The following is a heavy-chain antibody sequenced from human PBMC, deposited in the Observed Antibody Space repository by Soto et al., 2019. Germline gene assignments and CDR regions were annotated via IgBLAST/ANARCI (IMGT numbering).Heavy chain of an antibody. D-gene: IGHD3-9*01. V-gene: IGHV2-5*02. CDR3: AHKGPEDWPLDY. CDR1: GFSLNTSGVG. Sequence: QLTLKESGPTLVRPTQTLTLTCAFSGFSLNTSGVGVGWIRQPPGKALEWLAVIYWDDSKHYSPSLRSRLTITKDTSKNQVVLTMTNMDPMDTGTYYCAHKGPEDWPLDYWGQGTLVTVSS. J-gene: IGHJ4*02. CDR2: IYWDDSK.